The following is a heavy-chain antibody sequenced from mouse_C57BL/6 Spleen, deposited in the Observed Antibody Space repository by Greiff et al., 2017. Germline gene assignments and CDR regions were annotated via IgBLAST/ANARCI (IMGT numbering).Heavy chain of an antibody. CDR2: MSSGGSYT. CDR1: GFTFSSYG. V-gene: IGHV5-6*01. Sequence: EVQLVESGGDLVKPGGSLKLSCAASGFTFSSYGMSWVRQTPDKRLEWVATMSSGGSYTYYPDSVKGRVTISRDNAKNTLNLQMSSLKSEDTAMYYCARDCEYGGWYFDDWGTGTTVTVSS. CDR3: ARDCEYGGWYFDD. D-gene: IGHD5-2*01. J-gene: IGHJ1*03.